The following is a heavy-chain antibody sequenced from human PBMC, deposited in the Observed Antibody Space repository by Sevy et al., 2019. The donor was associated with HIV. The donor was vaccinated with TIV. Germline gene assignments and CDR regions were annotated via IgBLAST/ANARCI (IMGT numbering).Heavy chain of an antibody. D-gene: IGHD2-15*01. CDR1: GFTFSSYA. CDR3: ARAIVVVVAAHDAFDI. J-gene: IGHJ3*02. V-gene: IGHV3-30-3*01. Sequence: GGSLRLSCAASGFTFSSYAMHWVRQAPGKGLEWVAVISYDGSNKYCADSVKGRFTISRDNSKNTLYLQMNSLRAEDTAVYYCARAIVVVVAAHDAFDIWGQGTMVTVSS. CDR2: ISYDGSNK.